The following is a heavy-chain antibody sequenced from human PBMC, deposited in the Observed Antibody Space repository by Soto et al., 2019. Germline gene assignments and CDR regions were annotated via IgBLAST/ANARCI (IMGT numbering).Heavy chain of an antibody. CDR2: IYSGGST. Sequence: PGGSLRLSCAASGFTVSSNYMSWVRQAPGKGLEWVSVIYSGGSTYYADSVKGRFTISRDNSKNTLYLQMNSLRAEDTAVYYCARERPLAYYHYGMDVWGQGTTVTVSS. CDR1: GFTVSSNY. V-gene: IGHV3-66*01. CDR3: ARERPLAYYHYGMDV. J-gene: IGHJ6*02.